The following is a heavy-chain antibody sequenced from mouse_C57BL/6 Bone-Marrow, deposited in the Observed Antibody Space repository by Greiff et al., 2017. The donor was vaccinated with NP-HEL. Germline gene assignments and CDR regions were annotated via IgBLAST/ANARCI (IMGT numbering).Heavy chain of an antibody. V-gene: IGHV5-12*01. CDR3: ARTLYYGIDV. Sequence: EVQRVESGGGLVQPGGSLKLSCAASGFTFSDYYMSWVRQTPEKRLEWVAYISNGGGSTYYPDTVKGRFTISRDNAKNTLYLQMSRLKSEDTAMYYCARTLYYGIDVWGTGTTVTVSS. J-gene: IGHJ1*03. CDR1: GFTFSDYY. CDR2: ISNGGGST. D-gene: IGHD2-1*01.